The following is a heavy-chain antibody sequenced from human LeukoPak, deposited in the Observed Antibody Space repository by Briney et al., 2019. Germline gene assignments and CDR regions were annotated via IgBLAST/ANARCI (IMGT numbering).Heavy chain of an antibody. J-gene: IGHJ4*02. CDR3: AGLNPGAARYYFDY. V-gene: IGHV4-39*01. D-gene: IGHD1-26*01. CDR2: IYYSGST. CDR1: GGSTSSSSYY. Sequence: SETLSLTCTVSGGSTSSSSYYWGWIRQPPGKGLEWIGSIYYSGSTYYNPSLKSRVTISVDTSKNQFSLKLSSVTAADTAVYYCAGLNPGAARYYFDYWGPGTLVTVSS.